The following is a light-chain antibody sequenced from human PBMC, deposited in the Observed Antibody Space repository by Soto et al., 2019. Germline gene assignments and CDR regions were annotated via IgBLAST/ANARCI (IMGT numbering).Light chain of an antibody. Sequence: DIQMTQSPSSLSASVGDRVTITCQASQDISNYLNWYQQKPGKAPKLLIYDASNLETGVPSRFSGSGSGTDFTFTIRSLQPEDIATYYCQQYDILPLSFGGGTKVEIK. CDR3: QQYDILPLS. J-gene: IGKJ4*01. CDR1: QDISNY. CDR2: DAS. V-gene: IGKV1-33*01.